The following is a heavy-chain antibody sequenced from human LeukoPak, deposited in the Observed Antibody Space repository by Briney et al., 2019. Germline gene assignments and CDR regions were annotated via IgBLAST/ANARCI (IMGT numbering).Heavy chain of an antibody. CDR2: INHSGST. Sequence: SETLSLTCAVYGGSFSGYYWSWIRQPPGKGLEWIGEINHSGSTNYNPSLKSRVTISVDTSENQFSLKLSSVTAADTAVYYCARGPLTIFGVVSSYYFDYWGQGTLVTVSS. CDR3: ARGPLTIFGVVSSYYFDY. CDR1: GGSFSGYY. V-gene: IGHV4-34*01. D-gene: IGHD3-3*01. J-gene: IGHJ4*02.